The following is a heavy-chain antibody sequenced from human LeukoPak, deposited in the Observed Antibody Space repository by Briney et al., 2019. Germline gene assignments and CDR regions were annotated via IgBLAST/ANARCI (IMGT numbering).Heavy chain of an antibody. CDR2: IWYDGSIK. Sequence: PGGSLRLSCAASGFTFSSNGMNWVRQAPGKGLEWVAVIWYDGSIKHYADSVKGRFTISRDNSKNTLYLQMDSLRAEDTAVYYCAKGSSDSWYSALEYWGQGTLVTVSS. V-gene: IGHV3-33*06. CDR1: GFTFSSNG. J-gene: IGHJ4*02. CDR3: AKGSSDSWYSALEY. D-gene: IGHD3-22*01.